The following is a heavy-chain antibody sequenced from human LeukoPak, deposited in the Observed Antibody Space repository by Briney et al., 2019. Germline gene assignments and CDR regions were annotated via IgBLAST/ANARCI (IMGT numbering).Heavy chain of an antibody. D-gene: IGHD6-13*01. V-gene: IGHV3-74*01. Sequence: GGSLRLSCAASGFTFSSFWMHWVRQAPGKGLVWVSRINSDGISTTYADSVKGRFTISRDNAKNTLYLQMNSLRAEDTAVYYCARGVRTAAAPSLDNWGQETLVTVSS. CDR1: GFTFSSFW. CDR2: INSDGIST. J-gene: IGHJ4*02. CDR3: ARGVRTAAAPSLDN.